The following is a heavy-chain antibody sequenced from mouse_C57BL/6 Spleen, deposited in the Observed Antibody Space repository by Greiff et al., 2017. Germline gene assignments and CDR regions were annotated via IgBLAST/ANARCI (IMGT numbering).Heavy chain of an antibody. V-gene: IGHV1-55*01. CDR2: IYPGSGST. CDR3: AREGAQATGFAY. J-gene: IGHJ3*01. D-gene: IGHD3-2*02. CDR1: GYTFTSYW. Sequence: QVQLKQPGAELVKPGASVKMSCKASGYTFTSYWITWVKQRPGQGLEWIGDIYPGSGSTNYNEKFKSKATLTVDTSSSTAYMQLSSLTSEDSAVYYCAREGAQATGFAYWGQGTLVTVSA.